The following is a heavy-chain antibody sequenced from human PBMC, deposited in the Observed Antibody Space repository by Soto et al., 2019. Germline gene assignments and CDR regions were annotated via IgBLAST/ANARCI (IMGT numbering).Heavy chain of an antibody. CDR1: GFTFTSYW. CDR2: INSEGSST. CDR3: ARPGEYSSIVDY. V-gene: IGHV3-74*01. Sequence: GGSLRLSCAASGFTFTSYWKHWVRQAPGKGLVWVSRINSEGSSTNYADSVKGRFTISRDNAKNTLYLQMNSLRVEDTALYYCARPGEYSSIVDYWGQGTLVTVSS. D-gene: IGHD6-13*01. J-gene: IGHJ4*02.